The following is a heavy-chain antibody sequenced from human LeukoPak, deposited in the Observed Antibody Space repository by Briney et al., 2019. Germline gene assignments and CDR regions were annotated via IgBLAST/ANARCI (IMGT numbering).Heavy chain of an antibody. J-gene: IGHJ6*04. V-gene: IGHV3-7*03. D-gene: IGHD3-9*01. CDR2: IKQDGSEK. Sequence: GGSLRLSCAASGFTFSSYWMSWVRQAPGKGLEWVANIKQDGSEKYYVDSVKGRFTISRDNAKNSLYLQMNSLRAEDTAVYYCARDGTDILTGYYSGMDVWGKGTTVTVSS. CDR1: GFTFSSYW. CDR3: ARDGTDILTGYYSGMDV.